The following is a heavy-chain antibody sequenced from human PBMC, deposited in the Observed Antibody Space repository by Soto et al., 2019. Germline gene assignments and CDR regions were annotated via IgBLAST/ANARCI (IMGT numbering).Heavy chain of an antibody. Sequence: EVQLVETGGGLIQPGGSLRLSCAVSGFSVGSNYMSWVRQAPGKGLEWVSVIYSGGTTHDADSVKGRFTTSRDNSKNMVDLQMNSLRVEDTAVYYWARSSRGGNAGYFNLWGRGTLVTVSS. J-gene: IGHJ2*01. CDR2: IYSGGTT. CDR3: ARSSRGGNAGYFNL. V-gene: IGHV3-53*02. D-gene: IGHD2-15*01. CDR1: GFSVGSNY.